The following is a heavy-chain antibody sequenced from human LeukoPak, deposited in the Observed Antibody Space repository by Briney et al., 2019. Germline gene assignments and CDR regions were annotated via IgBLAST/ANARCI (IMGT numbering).Heavy chain of an antibody. V-gene: IGHV4-34*01. D-gene: IGHD2-2*01. CDR1: GGSFGGYY. CDR2: INHSGST. J-gene: IGHJ4*02. Sequence: ETLSLTCAVYGGSFGGYYWSWIRQPPGKGLEWIGEINHSGSTNYNPSLKSRVTISVDTSKNQFSLKLSSVTAADTAVYYCAREYCSSTSCYSFDYWGQGTLVTVSS. CDR3: AREYCSSTSCYSFDY.